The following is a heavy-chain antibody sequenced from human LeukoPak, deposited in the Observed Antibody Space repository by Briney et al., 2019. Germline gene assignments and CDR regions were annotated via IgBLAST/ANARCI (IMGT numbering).Heavy chain of an antibody. V-gene: IGHV1-69*04. CDR2: IIPILGIA. J-gene: IGHJ6*03. Sequence: SVKVSCKASGGTFSSYAISWVRQAPGQGLEWMGRIIPILGIANYAQKFQGRVTITADKSTSTAYTELSSLRSEDTAVYYCARDPMRGYSYGYYYYYYMDVWGKGTTVTVSS. D-gene: IGHD5-18*01. CDR3: ARDPMRGYSYGYYYYYYMDV. CDR1: GGTFSSYA.